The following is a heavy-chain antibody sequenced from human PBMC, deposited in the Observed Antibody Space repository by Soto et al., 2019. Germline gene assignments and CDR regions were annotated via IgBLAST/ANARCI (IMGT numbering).Heavy chain of an antibody. V-gene: IGHV3-30*04. J-gene: IGHJ6*02. CDR2: ISYDGSNK. D-gene: IGHD6-13*01. Sequence: GGSLRLSCAASGFTFSSYAMHWVRQAPGKGLEWVAVISYDGSNKYYADSVKGRFTISRDNSKNTLYLQMNSLRADDTAVYYCARYYEMYSSSWYYYYGMDVWGQGTTVTVSS. CDR1: GFTFSSYA. CDR3: ARYYEMYSSSWYYYYGMDV.